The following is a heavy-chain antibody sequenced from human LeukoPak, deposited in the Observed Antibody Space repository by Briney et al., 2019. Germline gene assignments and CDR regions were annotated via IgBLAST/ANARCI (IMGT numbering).Heavy chain of an antibody. CDR2: ISHDGSNK. CDR3: AKVGSGSYDY. V-gene: IGHV3-30*18. CDR1: GFTFSSYG. D-gene: IGHD1-26*01. J-gene: IGHJ4*02. Sequence: GRSLRLSCAASGFTFSSYGMHWVRQAPGKWLEWVAVISHDGSNKYYADSVKGRFTISRDDSKNTLYLQMNSLRAEDTAVYYCAKVGSGSYDYWGQGTLVTVSS.